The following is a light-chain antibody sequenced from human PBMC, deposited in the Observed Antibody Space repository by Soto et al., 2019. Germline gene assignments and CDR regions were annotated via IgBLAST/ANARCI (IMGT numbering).Light chain of an antibody. CDR1: SSNIGAGYD. Sequence: QSVLTQPPSVSGAPGQRVTISCTGSSSNIGAGYDVEWYQQLPGTAPKLLIYGNTNRPSGVPDRFSASKSGTSASLAITGLQAEDELDYYCQSYDRTLSGVVFGGGTQLTVL. J-gene: IGLJ2*01. CDR2: GNT. V-gene: IGLV1-40*01. CDR3: QSYDRTLSGVV.